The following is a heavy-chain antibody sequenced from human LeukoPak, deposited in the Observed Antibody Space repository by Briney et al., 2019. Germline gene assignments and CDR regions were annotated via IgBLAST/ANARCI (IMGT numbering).Heavy chain of an antibody. V-gene: IGHV1-8*01. CDR1: GYTFTSYD. Sequence: ASVKVSCKASGYTFTSYDINWVRQATGQGFEWMGWMNPNSGNTGYAQKFQGRVTMTRNTSISTAYMELSSLRSEDTAVYYCATNDYGGNSDWFDPWGQGTLVTVSS. CDR3: ATNDYGGNSDWFDP. CDR2: MNPNSGNT. D-gene: IGHD4-23*01. J-gene: IGHJ5*02.